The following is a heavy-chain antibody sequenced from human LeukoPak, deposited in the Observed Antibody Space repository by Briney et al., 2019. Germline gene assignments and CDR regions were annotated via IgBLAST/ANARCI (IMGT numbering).Heavy chain of an antibody. J-gene: IGHJ4*02. Sequence: GGSLRLSCAASGFTFSSYGMHWVRQAPGKGLEWVAVIWYDGSNKYYADSVKGRFTISRDNSKNTLYLQMNSPRAEDTAVYYCARVYGSGSSPLDYWGQGTLVTVSS. CDR3: ARVYGSGSSPLDY. D-gene: IGHD3-10*01. CDR2: IWYDGSNK. CDR1: GFTFSSYG. V-gene: IGHV3-33*01.